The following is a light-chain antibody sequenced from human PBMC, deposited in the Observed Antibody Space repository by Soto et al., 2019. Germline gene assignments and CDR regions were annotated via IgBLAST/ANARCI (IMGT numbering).Light chain of an antibody. CDR1: QGISSY. Sequence: IQLTQSPSSLSASVGDRVTITCRASQGISSYLAWYQQKPGKAPKLLIYAASTLQSGVPSRFSGSGSGTEFTLTISSLQPDDFATYYCQQLLSYPITFGQGTRLEIK. V-gene: IGKV1-9*01. J-gene: IGKJ5*01. CDR3: QQLLSYPIT. CDR2: AAS.